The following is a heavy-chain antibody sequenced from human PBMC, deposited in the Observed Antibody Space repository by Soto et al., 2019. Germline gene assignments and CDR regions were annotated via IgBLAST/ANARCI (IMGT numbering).Heavy chain of an antibody. D-gene: IGHD3-16*01. Sequence: GGSLRLSCVVSGFTFSDYWMHWVRQVPGKGLVWVSRINRDGSRTNYAGSVRGRFTISRDNAKNTLYLQMNSLRAEDTAVYYCARDLGVWGQGTLVTVSS. CDR1: GFTFSDYW. J-gene: IGHJ4*02. CDR3: ARDLGV. V-gene: IGHV3-74*01. CDR2: INRDGSRT.